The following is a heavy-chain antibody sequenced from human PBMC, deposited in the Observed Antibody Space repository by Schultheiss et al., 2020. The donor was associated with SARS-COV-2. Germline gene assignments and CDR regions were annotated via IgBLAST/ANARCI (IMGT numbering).Heavy chain of an antibody. CDR1: GDSISSSYY. V-gene: IGHV4-38-2*01. D-gene: IGHD2-2*01. CDR3: ARDIVVVPAAMGYYYYGMDV. J-gene: IGHJ6*02. CDR2: IDHSGST. Sequence: SETLSLTCAVSGDSISSSYYWGWIRQPPGKGLEWIGSIDHSGSTNYNPSLKSRVTISVDKSKNQFSLNLSSVTAADTAVYYCARDIVVVPAAMGYYYYGMDVWGQVTTVTVSS.